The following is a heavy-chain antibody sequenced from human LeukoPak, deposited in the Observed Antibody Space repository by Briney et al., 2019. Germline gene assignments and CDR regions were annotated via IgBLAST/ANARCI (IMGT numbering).Heavy chain of an antibody. Sequence: GGSLRLSCAASGFTFSSYWMSWVRQAPGKGLEWVANIKQDGSEKYYVDSVKGRFTISRDNAKNSLYLQMNSLRAEDTAVYYCAREGDTATQRGYYSDYWGQGTLVTVSS. J-gene: IGHJ4*02. CDR1: GFTFSSYW. CDR2: IKQDGSEK. CDR3: AREGDTATQRGYYSDY. D-gene: IGHD5-18*01. V-gene: IGHV3-7*01.